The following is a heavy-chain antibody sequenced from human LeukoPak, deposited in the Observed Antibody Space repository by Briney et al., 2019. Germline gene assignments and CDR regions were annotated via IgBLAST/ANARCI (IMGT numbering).Heavy chain of an antibody. CDR2: INHSGST. CDR1: GGSFSGYY. V-gene: IGHV4-34*01. CDR3: ARGIFHYDYVWGSYRQTSIDDY. Sequence: SETLSLTCAVYGGSFSGYYWSWIRQPPGKGLEWIGEINHSGSTNYNPSLKSRVTISVDTSKNQFSLKLSSVTAADTAVYYCARGIFHYDYVWGSYRQTSIDDYWGQGTLVTVSS. D-gene: IGHD3-16*02. J-gene: IGHJ4*02.